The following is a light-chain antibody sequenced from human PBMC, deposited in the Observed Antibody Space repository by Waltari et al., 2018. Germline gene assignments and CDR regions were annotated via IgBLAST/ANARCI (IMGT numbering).Light chain of an antibody. Sequence: DIVMTQSPDSLAVSLGERATIHCKSSQSVLYSSNSKNCLAWYQQKPGQPPKLLIYWASTRESGVPDRFSGSGSGTDFTLTISSLQAEDVAVYYCQQYYSTPYTFGQGTKLEIK. V-gene: IGKV4-1*01. CDR2: WAS. CDR1: QSVLYSSNSKNC. J-gene: IGKJ2*01. CDR3: QQYYSTPYT.